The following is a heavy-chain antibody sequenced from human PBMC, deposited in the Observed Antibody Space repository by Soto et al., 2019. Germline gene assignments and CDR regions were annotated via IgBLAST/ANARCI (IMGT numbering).Heavy chain of an antibody. D-gene: IGHD3-22*01. J-gene: IGHJ5*02. CDR1: GGTFSSYA. CDR3: ARDRGPSSGYYPYWFDP. Sequence: QVQLVQSGAEVKQPGSSLKVSCKASGGTFSSYAITWVRQAPGQGLEWMGGIIPIFGTANYAQKFQARVTITADESTRTAYMELSSLRAEDTAVYYCARDRGPSSGYYPYWFDPWGQGNLVTGSS. CDR2: IIPIFGTA. V-gene: IGHV1-69*12.